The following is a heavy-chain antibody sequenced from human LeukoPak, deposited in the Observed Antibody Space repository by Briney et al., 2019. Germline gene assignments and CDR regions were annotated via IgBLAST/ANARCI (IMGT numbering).Heavy chain of an antibody. CDR1: GFTFSSYS. CDR3: ARDQTNPLSYYYDSSGYYQKNDY. J-gene: IGHJ4*02. CDR2: ISSSSSYI. V-gene: IGHV3-21*01. Sequence: GGSLRLSCAASGFTFSSYSMNWVRQAPGKGLEWVSSISSSSSYIYYADSVKGRFTISRDNAKNSLYLQMNSLRAEDTAVYYCARDQTNPLSYYYDSSGYYQKNDYWGQGTLVTVSS. D-gene: IGHD3-22*01.